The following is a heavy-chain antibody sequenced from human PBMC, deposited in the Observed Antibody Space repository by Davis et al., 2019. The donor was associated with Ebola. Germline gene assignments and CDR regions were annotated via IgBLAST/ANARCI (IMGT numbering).Heavy chain of an antibody. CDR2: ISSSSSYI. D-gene: IGHD3-9*01. Sequence: GESLKISCAASGFTFSSYSMNWVRQAPGKGLEWVSSISSSSSYIYYADSVKGRFTISRDNAKNSLYLQMNSLRAEDTAVYYCAKSRTLRYFDWSYYYGMDVWGQGTTVTFSS. CDR3: AKSRTLRYFDWSYYYGMDV. V-gene: IGHV3-21*01. CDR1: GFTFSSYS. J-gene: IGHJ6*02.